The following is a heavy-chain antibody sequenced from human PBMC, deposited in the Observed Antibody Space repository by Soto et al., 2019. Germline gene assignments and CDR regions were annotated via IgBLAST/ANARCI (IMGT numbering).Heavy chain of an antibody. D-gene: IGHD3-10*01. J-gene: IGHJ4*02. CDR1: GYTFTSYY. CDR3: ARGPLLDTMVRGVILL. CDR2: INPSGGST. Sequence: GASVKVSCKASGYTFTSYYMHWVRQAPGQGLEWMGIINPSGGSTSYAQKFQGRVTMTRDTSTSTVYMELSSLRSEDTAVYYCARGPLLDTMVRGVILLWGQGTLVTVSS. V-gene: IGHV1-46*01.